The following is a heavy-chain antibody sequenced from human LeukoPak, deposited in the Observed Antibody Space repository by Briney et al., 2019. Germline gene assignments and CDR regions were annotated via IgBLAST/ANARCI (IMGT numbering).Heavy chain of an antibody. V-gene: IGHV4-39*01. Sequence: SETLSLTCTVSGGSISSGTYYWGWIRQPPGKGLEWIGSIYYSGSTYYNPSLKSRVTISVDTSKNQFSLKRSSVTAADTAVYYCARLRIIVVVPPARLDYFDYWGQGTLVTVSS. D-gene: IGHD2-2*01. CDR2: IYYSGST. J-gene: IGHJ4*02. CDR3: ARLRIIVVVPPARLDYFDY. CDR1: GGSISSGTYY.